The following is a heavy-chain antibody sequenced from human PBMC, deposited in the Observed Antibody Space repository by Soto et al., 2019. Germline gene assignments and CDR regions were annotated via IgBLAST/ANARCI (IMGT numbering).Heavy chain of an antibody. D-gene: IGHD1-7*01. CDR1: GFTFRNYY. CDR3: AREQYTLNYAGY. J-gene: IGHJ1*01. V-gene: IGHV3-74*01. Sequence: EVQLVESGGALVQPGGSLRLSCAASGFTFRNYYMHWVRQAPGKGLMRVARIDSNGRSPVYADSVKGRFTISRDNAENTLFLQMDSLAAEDTAVYYCAREQYTLNYAGYWGQGTQVTVS. CDR2: IDSNGRSP.